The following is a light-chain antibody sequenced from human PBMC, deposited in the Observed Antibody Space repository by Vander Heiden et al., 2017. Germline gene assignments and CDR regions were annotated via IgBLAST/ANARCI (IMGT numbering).Light chain of an antibody. V-gene: IGLV1-47*02. J-gene: IGLJ1*01. CDR1: SSNLGTNY. CDR3: AAWDDSLSGSV. Sequence: QSVLTQPPSASGTPGQRVTISCSGGSSNLGTNYVYWYQQLPGTAPKLLNYSHNQRPSAVPARFSGSNSGTSATIAISGLRSEDDADYYCAAWDDSLSGSVFGTGTRVTVL. CDR2: SHN.